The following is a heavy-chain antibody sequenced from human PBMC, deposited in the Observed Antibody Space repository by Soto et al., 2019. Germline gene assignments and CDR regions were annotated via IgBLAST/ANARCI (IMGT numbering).Heavy chain of an antibody. D-gene: IGHD2-2*01. V-gene: IGHV1-3*01. J-gene: IGHJ4*02. Sequence: SLKVSCKASVFPFTYYAFHWLRQAPGKILEWLGWINAANRNTTYSENFKVKGTITSDTSASTAYMELSSLSSEYTAVYYLPRGASVVVPAALSFWGPGTLVTASS. CDR3: PRGASVVVPAALSF. CDR2: INAANRNT. CDR1: VFPFTYYA.